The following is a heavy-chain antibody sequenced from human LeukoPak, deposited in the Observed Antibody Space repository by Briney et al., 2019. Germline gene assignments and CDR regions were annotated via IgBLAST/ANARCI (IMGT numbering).Heavy chain of an antibody. CDR3: ARSPYGDHFDY. CDR1: GFTFDDYA. V-gene: IGHV3-74*01. D-gene: IGHD4-17*01. CDR2: IKSDGSST. J-gene: IGHJ4*02. Sequence: PGGSLRLSCAASGFTFDDYAMHWVRQAPGKGLVWVSRIKSDGSSTSYADSVKGRFTISRDNAKNTLYLQMNCLRAEDTAVYYCARSPYGDHFDYWGQGTLVTVSS.